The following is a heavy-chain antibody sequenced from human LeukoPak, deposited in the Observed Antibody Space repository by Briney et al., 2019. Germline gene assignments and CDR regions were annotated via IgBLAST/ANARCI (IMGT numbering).Heavy chain of an antibody. Sequence: SETLSLTCTVSGGSISSYYWSWIRQPPGKALEWIGYIYYSGSTNSNPSLKSRVTMSVDTSKNQFSLRLSSVTAADTAVYYCARTVRQWLANDAFDIWGQGTMVTVSS. CDR3: ARTVRQWLANDAFDI. D-gene: IGHD6-19*01. J-gene: IGHJ3*02. CDR2: IYYSGST. CDR1: GGSISSYY. V-gene: IGHV4-59*01.